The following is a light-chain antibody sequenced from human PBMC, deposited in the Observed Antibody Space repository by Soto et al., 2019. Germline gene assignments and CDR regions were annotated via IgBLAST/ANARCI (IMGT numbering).Light chain of an antibody. J-gene: IGLJ1*01. CDR2: HVS. CDR1: GTDVGQYNY. V-gene: IGLV2-8*01. Sequence: QSALTQPPSASGSPGQSVTISCTGAGTDVGQYNYVSWYQQHPGKAPKLLIHHVSRRPSGVPARFSGSKSGNTASLTVSGLQTEDEADYYCAAWDGSLKGYVFGTGTKVTVL. CDR3: AAWDGSLKGYV.